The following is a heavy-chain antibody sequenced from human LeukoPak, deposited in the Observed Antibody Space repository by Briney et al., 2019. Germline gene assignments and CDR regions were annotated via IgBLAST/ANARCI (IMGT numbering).Heavy chain of an antibody. CDR1: GDSVSSNSAA. Sequence: SQTLSLTCAISGDSVSSNSAAWNWIRQSPSRGLEWLGRTYYRSEWYNDYAVSVKSRININPDTSKNQFSLQLNSVIPEDTAVYYCAQADSTGYFYFQHWGQGTLVTVSS. J-gene: IGHJ1*01. CDR2: TYYRSEWYN. D-gene: IGHD3-22*01. CDR3: AQADSTGYFYFQH. V-gene: IGHV6-1*01.